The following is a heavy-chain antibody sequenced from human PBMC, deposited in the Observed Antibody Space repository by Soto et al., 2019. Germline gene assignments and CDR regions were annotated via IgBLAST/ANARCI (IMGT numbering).Heavy chain of an antibody. V-gene: IGHV1-18*01. D-gene: IGHD2-15*01. CDR3: ARGFKCCSGGSCVSWFEP. CDR2: ISAYNGNT. Sequence: QVQLVQSGAEVKKPGASVKVSCKASGYTFTSYGISWVRQAPGQGLEWMGWISAYNGNTNYAQKLQGRVTMTTATSTSTAYMELRSLRSDDTAVYYWARGFKCCSGGSCVSWFEPWGQGTLVTVSS. CDR1: GYTFTSYG. J-gene: IGHJ5*02.